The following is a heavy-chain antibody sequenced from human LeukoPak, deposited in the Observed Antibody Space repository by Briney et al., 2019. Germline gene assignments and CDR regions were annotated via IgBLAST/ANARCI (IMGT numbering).Heavy chain of an antibody. CDR1: GDTFSTSA. CDR2: IVPFFGTP. J-gene: IGHJ3*02. CDR3: ARTANAFDI. V-gene: IGHV1-69*05. Sequence: SVKVSCKASGDTFSTSAITWVRQVPGQGLEWMGGIVPFFGTPDYAQKFQGRVTISTDASTYTAYMELSSLRSEDTAVYYCARTANAFDIWGQGTMVTVSS.